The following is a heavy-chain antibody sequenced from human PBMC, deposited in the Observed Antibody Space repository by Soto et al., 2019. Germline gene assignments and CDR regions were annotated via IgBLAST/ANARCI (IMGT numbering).Heavy chain of an antibody. J-gene: IGHJ4*02. V-gene: IGHV2-26*01. CDR3: VRIDVTRDWLYYFDH. CDR2: IFSGDDR. D-gene: IGHD3-10*01. Sequence: QVTLKESGPVLLRPTETLTLTCTVSGFSLSDSRLGVGWIRQSPGKALEWVAHIFSGDDRSYSPSLRSRLTISMDPAISQVVLTLTNVDPADTATYYCVRIDVTRDWLYYFDHWCRGTPFTVSP. CDR1: GFSLSDSRLG.